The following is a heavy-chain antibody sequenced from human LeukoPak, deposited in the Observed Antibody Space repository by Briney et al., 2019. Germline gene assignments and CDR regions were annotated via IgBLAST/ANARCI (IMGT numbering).Heavy chain of an antibody. V-gene: IGHV1-2*02. CDR3: ARDRGSTSSSHYYYYAMDV. CDR2: INPNSGGT. D-gene: IGHD2-2*01. J-gene: IGHJ6*02. CDR1: GYTFTGYY. Sequence: ASVKVSCKASGYTFTGYYMHWVRQAPGQGLEWMGWINPNSGGTNYAQKFQGRVTMTRDTSISTAYMELSRLRSDDTAVYYCARDRGSTSSSHYYYYAMDVWGQGTTVTVSS.